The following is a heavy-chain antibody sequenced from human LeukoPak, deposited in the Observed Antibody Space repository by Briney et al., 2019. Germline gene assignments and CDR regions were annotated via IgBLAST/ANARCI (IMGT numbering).Heavy chain of an antibody. J-gene: IGHJ6*03. D-gene: IGHD3-10*01. CDR1: GFTVSSNY. Sequence: GGSLRLSCAASGFTVSSNYMTWVRQAPGKGLEWVSYISSSSSTIYYADSVKGRFTISRDNAKNSLYLQMNSLRAEDTAVYYCARAFYYGSGSYLNFYYYYYYMDVWGKGTTVTVSS. CDR2: ISSSSSTI. V-gene: IGHV3-48*01. CDR3: ARAFYYGSGSYLNFYYYYYYMDV.